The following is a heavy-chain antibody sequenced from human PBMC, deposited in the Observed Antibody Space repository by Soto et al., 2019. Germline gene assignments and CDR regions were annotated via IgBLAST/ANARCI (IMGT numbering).Heavy chain of an antibody. J-gene: IGHJ6*02. V-gene: IGHV4-59*01. CDR3: ARDQYDFRSGSYYYAMEV. Sequence: SETLSLTCTVSGGSISSYYWSWIRQPPGKGLEWIGYIYYSGSTNYNPSLKGRVTMSVDTSRDQVSLRLRSVTRADTAAYYCARDQYDFRSGSYYYAMEVWGQGTKVTVSS. CDR2: IYYSGST. CDR1: GGSISSYY. D-gene: IGHD3-3*01.